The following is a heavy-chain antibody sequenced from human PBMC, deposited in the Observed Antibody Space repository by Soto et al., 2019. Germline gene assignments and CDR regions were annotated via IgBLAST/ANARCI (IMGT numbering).Heavy chain of an antibody. Sequence: GGSLRLSCAASGFTFSSYWMSWVRQAPGKGLEWVANIKQDGSGKYYVDSVKGRFTISRDNAKNSLYLQMNSLRAEDTAVYYCARDAYSSGWPSFDYWGQGTLVTVSS. J-gene: IGHJ4*02. CDR1: GFTFSSYW. V-gene: IGHV3-7*01. D-gene: IGHD6-19*01. CDR2: IKQDGSGK. CDR3: ARDAYSSGWPSFDY.